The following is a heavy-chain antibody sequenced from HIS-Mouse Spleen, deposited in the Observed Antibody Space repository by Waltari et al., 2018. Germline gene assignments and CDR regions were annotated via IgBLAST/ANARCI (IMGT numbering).Heavy chain of an antibody. D-gene: IGHD6-13*01. J-gene: IGHJ2*01. CDR2: IYYSGIT. CDR1: GGSISSSSYY. Sequence: QLQLQESGPGLVKPSETLSLTCTVSGGSISSSSYYWGWFRQPPGKGLEWIGSIYYSGITYYIPSLKSRVTIAVDTSKNQFSLKLSSVTAADTAVYYCAREIPYSSSWYDWYFDLWGRGTLVTVSS. V-gene: IGHV4-39*07. CDR3: AREIPYSSSWYDWYFDL.